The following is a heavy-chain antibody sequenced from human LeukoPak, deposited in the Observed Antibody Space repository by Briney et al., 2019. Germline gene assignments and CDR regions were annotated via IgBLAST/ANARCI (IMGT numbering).Heavy chain of an antibody. D-gene: IGHD3-10*01. V-gene: IGHV1-8*01. CDR1: GYTFTSYD. Sequence: ASVKVSCKASGYTFTSYDINWVRQGTGQGLEWMGWMNPNSGNTGYAQKFQGRVTMTRNTSISTAYMELRSLRSEDTAVYYCARATYYYGSGSGYWGQGTLVTVSS. CDR2: MNPNSGNT. CDR3: ARATYYYGSGSGY. J-gene: IGHJ4*02.